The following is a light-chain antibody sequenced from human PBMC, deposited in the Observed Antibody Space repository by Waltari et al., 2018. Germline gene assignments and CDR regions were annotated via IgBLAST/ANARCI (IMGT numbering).Light chain of an antibody. Sequence: QSVLTQPPSVSGAPGQRVTISCTGSSSNIGAGYDVHWYQQLPGTAPKLLIYGNSNRPSGVPDRFSGSKFGTSASLAITGLQAEDEADYYCQSYDSSRSVVVFGGGTKLTVL. V-gene: IGLV1-40*01. CDR3: QSYDSSRSVVV. CDR1: SSNIGAGYD. CDR2: GNS. J-gene: IGLJ2*01.